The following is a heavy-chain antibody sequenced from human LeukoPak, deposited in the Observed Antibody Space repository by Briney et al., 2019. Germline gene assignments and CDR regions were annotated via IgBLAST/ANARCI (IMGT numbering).Heavy chain of an antibody. CDR2: ISGSGGST. CDR3: AKGRYSGSYYNWFDP. Sequence: GGSLRLSCAATGFTFSSYAMSWVRQAPGKGLEWVSAISGSGGSTYYADSVKGRFTISRDTSKNTLYLQMNSLRAEDTAVYYCAKGRYSGSYYNWFDPWGQGTLVTVSS. J-gene: IGHJ5*02. D-gene: IGHD1-26*01. CDR1: GFTFSSYA. V-gene: IGHV3-23*01.